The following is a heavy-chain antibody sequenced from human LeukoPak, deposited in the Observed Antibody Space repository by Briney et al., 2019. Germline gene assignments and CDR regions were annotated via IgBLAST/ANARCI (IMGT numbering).Heavy chain of an antibody. J-gene: IGHJ4*02. D-gene: IGHD6-19*01. Sequence: SETLSLTCAVSGYSISSGYYWGWIRQPPGKGLEWIGSIYHSGSTYYKPSLKSRVTISVDTSKNQVSLKLSSVTAADTAVYYCARRDSSGWFDLDYWGQGTLVTVSS. CDR1: GYSISSGYY. V-gene: IGHV4-38-2*01. CDR3: ARRDSSGWFDLDY. CDR2: IYHSGST.